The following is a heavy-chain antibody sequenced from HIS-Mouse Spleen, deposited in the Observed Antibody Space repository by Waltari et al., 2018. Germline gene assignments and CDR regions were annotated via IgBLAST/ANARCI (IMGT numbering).Heavy chain of an antibody. J-gene: IGHJ3*02. Sequence: QVQLQHWGAGLLKPSETLSLTCAVYGGSFSGYYWSWMPQTPGKGLEWIGEINHSGSTNYNPSLKSRVTISVDTSKNQFSLKLSSVTAADTAVYYCARGLFEYSSSSFAFDIWGQGTMVTVSS. D-gene: IGHD6-6*01. V-gene: IGHV4-34*01. CDR1: GGSFSGYY. CDR2: INHSGST. CDR3: ARGLFEYSSSSFAFDI.